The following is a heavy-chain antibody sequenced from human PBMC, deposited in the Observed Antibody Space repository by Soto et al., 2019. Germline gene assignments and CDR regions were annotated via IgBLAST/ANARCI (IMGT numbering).Heavy chain of an antibody. CDR1: GYTFTSYG. V-gene: IGHV1-18*01. Sequence: QVQLVQSGAEVKKPGASVKVSCKASGYTFTSYGISWVRQAPGQGLEWMGWISAYNGNTNYAQKLQGRVTMTTDAATSTAYMELRRLRSDATAVDYCARGKSSSKFYYYYYMDVWGKGTTVTVSS. CDR2: ISAYNGNT. J-gene: IGHJ6*03. D-gene: IGHD6-6*01. CDR3: ARGKSSSKFYYYYYMDV.